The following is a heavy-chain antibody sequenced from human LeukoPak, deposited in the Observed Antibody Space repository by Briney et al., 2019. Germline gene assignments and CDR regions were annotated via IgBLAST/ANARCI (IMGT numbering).Heavy chain of an antibody. CDR2: ISSSSSYI. Sequence: GGSLRLSCAASGFTFSSYSMNWVRQAPGKGLEWVSSISSSSSYIYYADSVKGRFTISRDNAKNSLYLQMNSLRAEDTAVYYCARDVTGARYYFDYWGQGTLVTVSS. D-gene: IGHD7-27*01. J-gene: IGHJ4*02. CDR3: ARDVTGARYYFDY. CDR1: GFTFSSYS. V-gene: IGHV3-21*01.